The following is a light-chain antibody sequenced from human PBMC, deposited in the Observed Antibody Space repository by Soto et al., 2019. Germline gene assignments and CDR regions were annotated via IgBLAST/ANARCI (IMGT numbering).Light chain of an antibody. CDR1: QIVSSTF. CDR2: STS. Sequence: EIVLTQSPGTLSLSPGERATLSCRASQIVSSTFFAWYQQKPGLPPRLLIYSTSSRASGVPARFSGSGSGTDFTLTISRVEPEDSAVSYCQQYSPSPSHTFGQGTKLAIK. V-gene: IGKV3-20*01. CDR3: QQYSPSPSHT. J-gene: IGKJ2*01.